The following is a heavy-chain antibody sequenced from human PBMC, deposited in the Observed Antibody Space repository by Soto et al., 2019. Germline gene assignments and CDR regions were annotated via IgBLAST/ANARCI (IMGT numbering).Heavy chain of an antibody. CDR1: GYTFTSYA. D-gene: IGHD3-16*01. J-gene: IGHJ4*02. CDR3: ARDHGGGITFE. CDR2: ISAYNGNT. V-gene: IGHV1-18*01. Sequence: QVQLVQSGAEVKKPGASVKVSCKASGYTFTSYAISWVRQAPGQGLEWMGWISAYNGNTKYAQKLQGRVTMTTDTTPSTASMELRSLRSDDTAVYYCARDHGGGITFERGQGTLVTVSS.